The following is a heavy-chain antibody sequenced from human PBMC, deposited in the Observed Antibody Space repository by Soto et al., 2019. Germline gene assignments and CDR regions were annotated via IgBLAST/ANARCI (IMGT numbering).Heavy chain of an antibody. CDR3: ARDRFRIVATIAFDY. D-gene: IGHD5-12*01. CDR1: GFTFSSYA. Sequence: LRLSCAASGFTFSSYAMHWVRQAPGKGLEWVAVISYDGSNKYYADSVKGRFTISRDNSKNTLYLQMNSLRAEDTAVYYCARDRFRIVATIAFDYWGQGTLVTVSS. CDR2: ISYDGSNK. J-gene: IGHJ4*02. V-gene: IGHV3-30-3*01.